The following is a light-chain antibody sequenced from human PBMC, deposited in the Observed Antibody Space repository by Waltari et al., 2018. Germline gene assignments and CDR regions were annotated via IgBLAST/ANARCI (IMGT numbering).Light chain of an antibody. V-gene: IGKV1-39*01. J-gene: IGKJ2*01. CDR3: QQSDGILFT. Sequence: DIKMTQSPSSLSASVGDTVTITCRASQSVSRYLNWYQQRPGGAPNLLIYRTSNLQGGVPSRFSGSGSGTDFTLTIDSLQPEDFATYYCQQSDGILFTFGQGTKLEVK. CDR2: RTS. CDR1: QSVSRY.